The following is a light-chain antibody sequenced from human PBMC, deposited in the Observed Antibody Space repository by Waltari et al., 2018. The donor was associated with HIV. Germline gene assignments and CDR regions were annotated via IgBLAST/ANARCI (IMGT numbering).Light chain of an antibody. J-gene: IGKJ1*01. CDR2: QIS. CDR3: MQATRFPWT. CDR1: QSLVHRDGNTY. Sequence: IVMTQTPLSSPVPLGQPASISRRPSQSLVHRDGNTYLSWLHQRPGQPPRLLLYQISNRFSGVPDRFSGSGAGTDFTLKISRVEGDDVGVYYCMQATRFPWTFGQGTKVEIK. V-gene: IGKV2-24*01.